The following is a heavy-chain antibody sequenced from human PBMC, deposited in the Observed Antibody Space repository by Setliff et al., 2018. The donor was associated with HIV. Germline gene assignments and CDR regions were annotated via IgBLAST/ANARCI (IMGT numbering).Heavy chain of an antibody. CDR3: ARDNLYYNLWNGSPVYGMDV. Sequence: GGSLRLSCAASGFTFRNYKFNWVRQAPGRGLEWVSSISIGSGGAIDYADSVQGRFTIFRDNDKNSLYLQMNSLRAEGTAIYYCARDNLYYNLWNGSPVYGMDVWGQGTTVTVSS. V-gene: IGHV3-48*03. J-gene: IGHJ6*02. CDR2: ISIGSGGAI. D-gene: IGHD3-3*01. CDR1: GFTFRNYK.